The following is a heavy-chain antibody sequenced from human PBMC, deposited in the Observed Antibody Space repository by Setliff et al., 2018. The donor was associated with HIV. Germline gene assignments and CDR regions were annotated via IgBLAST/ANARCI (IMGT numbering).Heavy chain of an antibody. J-gene: IGHJ6*03. V-gene: IGHV4-61*02. CDR1: GDSINSGSYY. CDR3: ARGRYRSRWYASDHYYIDV. CDR2: IRTSGST. D-gene: IGHD6-13*01. Sequence: SETLSLTCTVSGDSINSGSYYWSWIRQPAGKGLEWIGRIRTSGSTNYNPSLRSRVTISVDTSKNQFSLKLRSVTAADTALYYCARGRYRSRWYASDHYYIDVWGKGTTVTVSS.